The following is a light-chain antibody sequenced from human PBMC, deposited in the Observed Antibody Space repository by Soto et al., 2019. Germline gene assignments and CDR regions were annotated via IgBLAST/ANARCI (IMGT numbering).Light chain of an antibody. CDR2: EVS. J-gene: IGLJ2*01. V-gene: IGLV2-8*01. CDR3: SSYAGSNNHVV. Sequence: QSALTQPPSASGSPGQSVTISCTGTSSDVGGYNYVSWYQQHPGKAPKLMIYEVSKGPSGVPDRFSGSKSGNTASLTVSGLQAEDEADYYCSSYAGSNNHVVFGGGTKVTVL. CDR1: SSDVGGYNY.